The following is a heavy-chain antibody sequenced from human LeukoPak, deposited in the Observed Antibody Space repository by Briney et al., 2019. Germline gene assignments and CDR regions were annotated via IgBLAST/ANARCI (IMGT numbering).Heavy chain of an antibody. CDR2: IYYSGSA. D-gene: IGHD3-22*01. CDR3: ARASSGYYYPSDY. Sequence: PSETLSLTCAVSGGSISSGDYYWSWIRQPPGKGLEWIGYIYYSGSAYYNPSLKSRVTISVDTSKNQFSLKLSSVTAADTAVYYCARASSGYYYPSDYWGKGTTVTVSS. CDR1: GGSISSGDYY. J-gene: IGHJ6*04. V-gene: IGHV4-30-4*08.